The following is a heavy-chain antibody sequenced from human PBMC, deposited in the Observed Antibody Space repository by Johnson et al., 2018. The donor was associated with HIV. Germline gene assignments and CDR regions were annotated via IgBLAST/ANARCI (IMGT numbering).Heavy chain of an antibody. CDR2: INWSGGNI. Sequence: VRPGGSLILSSAASGLTFDASGMSWDRHVTGKGLEWASGINWSGGNIGYADSVMGRFTISRDNSKNTLYLQMNSLRAEDTAVYYCARGGVVHDGFDIWGQGTMVTVSS. CDR1: GLTFDASG. CDR3: ARGGVVHDGFDI. J-gene: IGHJ3*02. V-gene: IGHV3-20*04. D-gene: IGHD2-8*01.